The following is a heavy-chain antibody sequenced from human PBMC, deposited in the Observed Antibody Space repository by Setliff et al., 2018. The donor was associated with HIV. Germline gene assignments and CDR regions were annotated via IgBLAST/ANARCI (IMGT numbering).Heavy chain of an antibody. J-gene: IGHJ4*02. D-gene: IGHD6-19*01. CDR3: ARVAGGDYFDY. CDR2: INHSGST. V-gene: IGHV4-39*07. Sequence: SETLSLTCTVSGGSISSSSYYWGWIRQPPGKGLEWIGEINHSGSTNYNPSLKSRVTISVDTSKNQFSLKLSSVTAADTAVYYCARVAGGDYFDYWGQGTLVTAPQ. CDR1: GGSISSSSYY.